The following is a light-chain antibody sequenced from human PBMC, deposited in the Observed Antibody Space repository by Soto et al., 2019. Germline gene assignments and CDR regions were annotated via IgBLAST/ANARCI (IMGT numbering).Light chain of an antibody. CDR2: DVS. CDR3: SSYTSSSTLVV. V-gene: IGLV2-14*01. CDR1: SSDVGGYNY. Sequence: QSVLTHPASVSGSPGQSTTISCTGTSSDVGGYNYVSWYQQHPGKAPKLMIYDVSNRPSGVSNRFSGSKSGNTASLTISGLQAEDEADYYCSSYTSSSTLVVFGTGTKLTVL. J-gene: IGLJ1*01.